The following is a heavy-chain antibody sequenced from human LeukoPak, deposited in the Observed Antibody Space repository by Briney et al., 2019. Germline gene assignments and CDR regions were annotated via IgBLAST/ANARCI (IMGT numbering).Heavy chain of an antibody. CDR1: GGSISSYH. V-gene: IGHV4-4*07. CDR2: IYTSGST. J-gene: IGHJ4*02. Sequence: PSETLSLTCTVSGGSISSYHWSWIRQPAGKGLEWIGRIYTSGSTNYNPSLKSRVTMSVDTSKNQFSLKLSSVTAADTAVYYCARGYSTGWYYFDYWGQGTLVTVSS. CDR3: ARGYSTGWYYFDY. D-gene: IGHD6-19*01.